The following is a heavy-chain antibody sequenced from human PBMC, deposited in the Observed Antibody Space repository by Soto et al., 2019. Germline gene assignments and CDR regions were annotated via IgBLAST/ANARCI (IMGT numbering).Heavy chain of an antibody. CDR2: ISYDGSNK. D-gene: IGHD5-12*01. V-gene: IGHV3-30*18. Sequence: QAQLVESGGGVVQPGRSLRLSCAASGFTFSSYGMHWVRQAPGKGLEWVAVISYDGSNKYYADSVKGRFTISRDNSKNTLYLQMNSLRAEDTAVYYCAKDTVNSGYDGGYWGQGTLVTVSS. CDR3: AKDTVNSGYDGGY. CDR1: GFTFSSYG. J-gene: IGHJ4*02.